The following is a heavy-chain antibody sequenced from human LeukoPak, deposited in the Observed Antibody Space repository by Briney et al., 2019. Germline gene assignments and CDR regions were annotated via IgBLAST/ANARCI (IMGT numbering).Heavy chain of an antibody. V-gene: IGHV3-23*01. CDR2: ISGSGGST. CDR1: GFTFSSYG. CDR3: AKASSDYYYYMDV. J-gene: IGHJ6*03. D-gene: IGHD3-22*01. Sequence: PGGSLRLSCAASGFTFSSYGMSWVRQAPGKGLEWVSAISGSGGSTYYADSVKGRFTISRDNSKNTLYLQMNSLRAEDTAVYYCAKASSDYYYYMDVWGKGTTVTISS.